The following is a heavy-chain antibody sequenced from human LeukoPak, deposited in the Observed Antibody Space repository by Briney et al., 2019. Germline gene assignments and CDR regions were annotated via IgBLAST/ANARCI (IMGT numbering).Heavy chain of an antibody. Sequence: ASVKVSCKASGYTFTSYGISWVRQAPGQGLEWMGWISAYNGNTNYAQKLQGRVTMTTVTSTSTAYMELRSLRSDDTAVYYCARHEYYYGMDVWGQGTTVTVSS. V-gene: IGHV1-18*01. J-gene: IGHJ6*02. CDR3: ARHEYYYGMDV. CDR1: GYTFTSYG. CDR2: ISAYNGNT.